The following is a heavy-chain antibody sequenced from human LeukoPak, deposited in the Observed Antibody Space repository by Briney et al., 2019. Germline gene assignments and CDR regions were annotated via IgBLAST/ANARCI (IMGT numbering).Heavy chain of an antibody. V-gene: IGHV3-48*03. CDR2: ISSSGSTI. J-gene: IGHJ4*02. D-gene: IGHD4-23*01. Sequence: GGSLRLSCAASGFTFSSYEMNWVRQAPGKGLEWVSYISSSGSTIYYADSVKGRSTISRDNAKNSLYLQMNSLRAEDTAVYYCARGTMVVTHDYWGQGTLVTVSS. CDR3: ARGTMVVTHDY. CDR1: GFTFSSYE.